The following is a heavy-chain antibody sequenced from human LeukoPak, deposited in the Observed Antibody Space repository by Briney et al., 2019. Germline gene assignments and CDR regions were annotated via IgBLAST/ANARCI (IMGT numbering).Heavy chain of an antibody. J-gene: IGHJ4*02. CDR1: GGTFISYA. CDR3: ARERPPGDSSNWFLEGYFDI. D-gene: IGHD6-13*01. V-gene: IGHV1-69*05. CDR2: IIPIFGTA. Sequence: ASVRVSCKASGGTFISYAITWVRQAPGQGLEWMGRIIPIFGTANYAQKFQGRVTIPTDESTSTAYMELSTLRSDDTAVYYCARERPPGDSSNWFLEGYFDIWGQGTLVTVSS.